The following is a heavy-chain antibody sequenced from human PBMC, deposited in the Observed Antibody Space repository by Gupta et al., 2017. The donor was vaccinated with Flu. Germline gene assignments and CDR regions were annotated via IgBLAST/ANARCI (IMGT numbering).Heavy chain of an antibody. Sequence: PGLRLELIGSMYRALSTYYNPSLKSRATVSADTSKNQLSLSLSSVTAADTAVYFCAGDPFWSGYLFGYGMDVWGQGTTVTVSS. D-gene: IGHD3-3*01. CDR2: MYRALST. CDR3: AGDPFWSGYLFGYGMDV. J-gene: IGHJ6*02. V-gene: IGHV4-38-2*02.